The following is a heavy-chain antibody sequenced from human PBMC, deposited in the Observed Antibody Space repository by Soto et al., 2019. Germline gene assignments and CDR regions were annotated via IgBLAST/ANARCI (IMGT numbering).Heavy chain of an antibody. J-gene: IGHJ4*02. V-gene: IGHV1-18*01. D-gene: IGHD6-19*01. CDR1: DYTFPRYG. CDR2: ISAYNGNT. Sequence: ASVKVSCKDSDYTFPRYGISWVRQAPGQGLEWMGWISAYNGNTKYAQRFQGRVTMSTDTSTSTAYMELRSLRSDDTAVYYCARVGPDSSGWYGGFWGQGTLVTVSS. CDR3: ARVGPDSSGWYGGF.